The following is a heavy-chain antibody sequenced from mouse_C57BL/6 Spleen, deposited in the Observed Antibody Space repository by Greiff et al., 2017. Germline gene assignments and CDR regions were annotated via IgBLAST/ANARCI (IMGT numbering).Heavy chain of an antibody. CDR1: GYTFTSYW. Sequence: QVQLQQPGAELVKPGASVKLSCKASGYTFTSYWMHWVKQRPGRGLEWIGRIDPNSGGTKYNEKFKSKATLTVDKPSSTAYMQLSSLTSEDSAVYYGARARFTTVVPYWYFDVWGTGTTVTVSS. J-gene: IGHJ1*03. CDR2: IDPNSGGT. D-gene: IGHD1-1*01. CDR3: ARARFTTVVPYWYFDV. V-gene: IGHV1-72*01.